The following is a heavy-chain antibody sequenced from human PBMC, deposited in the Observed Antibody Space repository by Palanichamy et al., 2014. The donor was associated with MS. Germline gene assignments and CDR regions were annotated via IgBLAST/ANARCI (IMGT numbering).Heavy chain of an antibody. CDR1: IHLQYYA. J-gene: IGHJ4*02. D-gene: IGHD2/OR15-2a*01. CDR2: ISYDGTRE. CDR3: ARDRSFFASVSFYGLDS. Sequence: QVHLVESGGGVVQPGGSLRLSCEVLWIHLQYYAFHWVRQAPGKGLEWVAVISYDGTREYYADSVKGRFTISRDASKNTLYLQMGSLRPEDAGVYFCARDRSFFASVSFYGLDSWGQGTRVTVSS. V-gene: IGHV3-30*04.